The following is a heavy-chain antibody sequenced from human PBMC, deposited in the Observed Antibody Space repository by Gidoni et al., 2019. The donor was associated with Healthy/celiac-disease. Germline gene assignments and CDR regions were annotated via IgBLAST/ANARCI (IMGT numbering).Heavy chain of an antibody. Sequence: QVQLQESGPGLVKPSQTLSLTCTVSGGSISSGDYYWSWIRQPPGKGLEWIGYIYYSGSTSYNPSLKSRVTISVDTSKNQFSLMLSSVTAADTAVYYCAGLYCRSTSCHLGVFDIWGQGTMVTVSS. V-gene: IGHV4-30-4*01. J-gene: IGHJ3*02. CDR3: AGLYCRSTSCHLGVFDI. CDR2: IYYSGST. D-gene: IGHD2-2*01. CDR1: GGSISSGDYY.